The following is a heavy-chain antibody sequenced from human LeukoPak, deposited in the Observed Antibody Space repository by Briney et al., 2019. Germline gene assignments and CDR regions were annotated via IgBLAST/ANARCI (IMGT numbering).Heavy chain of an antibody. V-gene: IGHV3-21*01. Sequence: SGGSLRLSCAASGFTFSSYSMNWDRQAPGKGLEWVSSISSSSSYIYYADSVKGRFTISRDNAKNSLYLQMTSLRAEDTAVYYCARDGVDYYDSLDAFDIWGQGTMVTVSS. CDR2: ISSSSSYI. J-gene: IGHJ3*02. D-gene: IGHD3-22*01. CDR1: GFTFSSYS. CDR3: ARDGVDYYDSLDAFDI.